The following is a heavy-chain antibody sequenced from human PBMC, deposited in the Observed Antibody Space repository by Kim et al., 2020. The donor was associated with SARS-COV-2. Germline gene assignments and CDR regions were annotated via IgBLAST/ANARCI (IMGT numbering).Heavy chain of an antibody. J-gene: IGHJ2*01. D-gene: IGHD1-26*01. CDR3: AKCSGTNCWYFDL. Sequence: GGSLRLSCAASGFIVSSNHMSWVRQAPGKGLEWVSAIYSGGRTYDADSVKGRFTISRHNSENTLYLQMSSLRAEDTAVYYCAKCSGTNCWYFDLWGRGTLGTVSS. CDR1: GFIVSSNH. CDR2: IYSGGRT. V-gene: IGHV3-53*04.